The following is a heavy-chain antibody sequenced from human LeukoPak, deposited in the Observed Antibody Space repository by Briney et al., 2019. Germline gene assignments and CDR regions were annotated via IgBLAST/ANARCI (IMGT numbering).Heavy chain of an antibody. D-gene: IGHD2-2*01. CDR3: ARGDCTSSTCFADY. V-gene: IGHV3-74*01. CDR1: GFTFSSYR. Sequence: GGSLRLSCAASGFTFSSYRMHWVRQAPGKGLVWVSRINSDGSSTSYTDSVKGRFTISRDNAESTVSLQMNSLRAEDTAVYYCARGDCTSSTCFADYWGQGTLVTVSS. J-gene: IGHJ4*02. CDR2: INSDGSST.